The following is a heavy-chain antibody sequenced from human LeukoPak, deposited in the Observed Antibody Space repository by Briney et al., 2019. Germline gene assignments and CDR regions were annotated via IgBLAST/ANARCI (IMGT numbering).Heavy chain of an antibody. CDR1: GFTFSNYA. D-gene: IGHD4-17*01. CDR2: ISGSGT. J-gene: IGHJ4*02. CDR3: ARTGGPDEDYGYFDY. V-gene: IGHV3-23*01. Sequence: GGSLRLSCAASGFTFSNYAMSWVRQTPGKGLEWVSAISGSGTYYADSVKGRFTISRDNSKNTLYLQMNSLRAEDTAVYYCARTGGPDEDYGYFDYWGQGTLVTVSS.